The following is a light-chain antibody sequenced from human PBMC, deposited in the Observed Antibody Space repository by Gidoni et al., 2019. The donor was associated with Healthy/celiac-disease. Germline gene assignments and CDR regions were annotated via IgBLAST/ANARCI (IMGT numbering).Light chain of an antibody. CDR1: QSVSSY. CDR3: QQRSNWRLNN. Sequence: EIVLTQSPATLSLSPGERATLSCRASQSVSSYLAWYQQKPGQAPRLLIYDASNRATGIPARFSGSGSGTDFTLTISSLEPEDFAVYYCQQRSNWRLNNFXPGTKVDIK. CDR2: DAS. J-gene: IGKJ3*01. V-gene: IGKV3-11*01.